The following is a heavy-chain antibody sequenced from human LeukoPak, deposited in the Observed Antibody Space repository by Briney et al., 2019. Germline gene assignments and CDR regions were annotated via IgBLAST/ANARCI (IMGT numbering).Heavy chain of an antibody. D-gene: IGHD4-23*01. CDR2: IIPIFGTA. J-gene: IGHJ4*02. Sequence: GASVTVSCKASGGTFSSYAISWVRQAPGQGLEWMGGIIPIFGTANYAQKFQGRVTITADESTSTAYMELSSLRSEDTAVYYCAREGGGNSVEYWGQGTLVTVSS. CDR3: AREGGGNSVEY. V-gene: IGHV1-69*13. CDR1: GGTFSSYA.